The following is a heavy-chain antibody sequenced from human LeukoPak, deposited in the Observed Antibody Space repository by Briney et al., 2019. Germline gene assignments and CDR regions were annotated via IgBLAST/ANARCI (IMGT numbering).Heavy chain of an antibody. V-gene: IGHV5-10-1*01. CDR1: GYSFTSYW. Sequence: GEPLKFSCKAPGYSFTSYWISWVRQMPGKGLEWMGKIEPDDSDTNYSPSFQDHVTISADKTISTAYLQWSSLKASDTAMYYCARHFGGSYYDDYWGKGTLVTVSS. CDR2: IEPDDSDT. CDR3: ARHFGGSYYDDY. J-gene: IGHJ4*02. D-gene: IGHD1-26*01.